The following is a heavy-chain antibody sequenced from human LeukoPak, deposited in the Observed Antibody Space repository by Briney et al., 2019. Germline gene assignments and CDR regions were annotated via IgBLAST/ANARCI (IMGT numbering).Heavy chain of an antibody. D-gene: IGHD3-22*01. CDR1: GYAFTSYY. J-gene: IGHJ4*02. CDR2: INPSGGST. CDR3: ATVGYYDSRASYHSCPDY. V-gene: IGHV1-46*01. Sequence: ASVKVSCKASGYAFTSYYIHWVRHAPGQGLEWMGIINPSGGSTNYAQKFQGRVTVTRDTSTNTVYMELSSLRSEDTAMYYCATVGYYDSRASYHSCPDYWGQGTLVTVSS.